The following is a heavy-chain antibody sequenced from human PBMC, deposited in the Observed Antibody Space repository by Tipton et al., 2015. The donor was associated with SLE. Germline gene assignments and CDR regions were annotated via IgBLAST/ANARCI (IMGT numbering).Heavy chain of an antibody. CDR2: ISHSGST. Sequence: LSLTCAVYGGSFSGYYWSWIRQPPGKGLEWIGEISHSGSTNYNPSLKSRVTISLDTSKNQFSLRLRSVIAADTAVYFCARGSPFSELLTDSPYAPIAEFFQDWAQGTLVTVSS. CDR3: ARGSPFSELLTDSPYAPIAEFFQD. D-gene: IGHD3-9*01. V-gene: IGHV4-34*01. CDR1: GGSFSGYY. J-gene: IGHJ1*01.